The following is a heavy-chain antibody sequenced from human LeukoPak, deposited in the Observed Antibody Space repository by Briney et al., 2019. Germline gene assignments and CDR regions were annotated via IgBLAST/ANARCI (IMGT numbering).Heavy chain of an antibody. D-gene: IGHD3-10*01. V-gene: IGHV1-18*01. CDR2: ISAYNGNT. J-gene: IGHJ4*02. Sequence: GASVKVSSKASGYTFTTYGISWVRQAPGQGLEWMGWISAYNGNTNYAQKLQGRVTMTTDTSTSTAYMELRSLRSDDTAVYYCAREVCFGELTERTLDYWGQGTLVTVSS. CDR1: GYTFTTYG. CDR3: AREVCFGELTERTLDY.